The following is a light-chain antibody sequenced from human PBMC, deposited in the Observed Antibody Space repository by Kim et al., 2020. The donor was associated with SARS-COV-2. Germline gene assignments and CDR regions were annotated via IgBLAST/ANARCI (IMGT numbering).Light chain of an antibody. CDR1: SSNSGTNT. CDR2: GDH. J-gene: IGLJ2*01. CDR3: AAWDDRLGGPV. Sequence: GHGVIISCSGSSSNSGTNTVSWYQHLAGMAPKLLIHGDHQQPSGVPDRLSVSKSGTSASLAIGGLQSEDEAIFYCAAWDDRLGGPVFGGGTQLTVL. V-gene: IGLV1-44*01.